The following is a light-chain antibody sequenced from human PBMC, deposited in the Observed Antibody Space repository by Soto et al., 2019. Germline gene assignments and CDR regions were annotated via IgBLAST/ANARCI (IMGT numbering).Light chain of an antibody. CDR3: QQYGNLPFT. Sequence: DIQMTQSPSSLSASVGDRVTITCQASQGISNSLNWYQVKLGKAPKLLIYDASNLETGVPSRLSGSGSGKDFTFTISSLQPEDVGTYYCQQYGNLPFTFGPGTKVAIK. CDR2: DAS. CDR1: QGISNS. V-gene: IGKV1-33*01. J-gene: IGKJ3*01.